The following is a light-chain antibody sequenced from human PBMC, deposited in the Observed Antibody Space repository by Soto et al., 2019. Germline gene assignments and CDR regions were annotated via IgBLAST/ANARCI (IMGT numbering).Light chain of an antibody. CDR3: QLSNNVWT. V-gene: IGKV1-39*01. CDR1: QRIGNF. CDR2: SAS. Sequence: DIQVTQSPSSLSASVGDSCTITCRTSQRIGNFVNWYQQRQGRAPKVLIDSASTLQSGVPSRFSAGGSGTDFTLTITSLHPEDYATYYCQLSNNVWTFGQGTKVDIK. J-gene: IGKJ1*01.